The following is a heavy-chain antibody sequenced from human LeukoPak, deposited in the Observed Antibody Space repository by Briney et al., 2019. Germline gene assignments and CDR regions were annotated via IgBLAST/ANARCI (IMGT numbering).Heavy chain of an antibody. V-gene: IGHV3-23*01. CDR2: ISGSGGST. J-gene: IGHJ5*02. D-gene: IGHD4-17*01. CDR3: GLAPPIYDYGDYR. Sequence: GGSLRLSCAASGFTFSSYAMSWVRQAPGKGLEWVSAISGSGGSTYYAGSVKGRFTISRDNSKNTLYLQMNSLRAEDTAVYYCGLAPPIYDYGDYRWGQGTLVTVSS. CDR1: GFTFSSYA.